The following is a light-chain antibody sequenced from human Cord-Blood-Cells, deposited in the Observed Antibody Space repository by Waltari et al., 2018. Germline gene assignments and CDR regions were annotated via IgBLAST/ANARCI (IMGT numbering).Light chain of an antibody. CDR1: QSVLYSSNNKNY. CDR2: WAS. Sequence: DIVMTQSPDSLAVSLGERATINCKSSQSVLYSSNNKNYLAWYQHKPGQPPKLLIYWASTLESGVPDRFSGSGSGTDFTLTISSLQAEDVAVYYCQQYYSTPWTFGQGTKVEIK. V-gene: IGKV4-1*01. J-gene: IGKJ1*01. CDR3: QQYYSTPWT.